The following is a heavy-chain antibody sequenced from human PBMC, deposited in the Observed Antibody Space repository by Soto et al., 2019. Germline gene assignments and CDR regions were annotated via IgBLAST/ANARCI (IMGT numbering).Heavy chain of an antibody. Sequence: GASVKVSCKASGFTFTSSAMQWVRQARGQRLEWIGWIVVGSGNTNYAQKFQERVTITRDMSTSTAYMELSSLRSEDTAVYYCAAVAFDPYGMDVWGKGTRVTVSS. CDR3: AAVAFDPYGMDV. CDR1: GFTFTSSA. J-gene: IGHJ6*04. V-gene: IGHV1-58*02. D-gene: IGHD3-9*01. CDR2: IVVGSGNT.